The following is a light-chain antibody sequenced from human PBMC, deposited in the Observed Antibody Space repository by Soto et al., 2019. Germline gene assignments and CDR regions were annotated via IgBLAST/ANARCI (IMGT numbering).Light chain of an antibody. CDR1: QSVSSN. CDR2: GAS. J-gene: IGKJ5*01. V-gene: IGKV3-15*01. CDR3: QKYNNWTPSIP. Sequence: EIVVAQSPATLSVAPGERATLSCRASQSVSSNLAWYQQKPGQAPRLLIYGASIRATGIPARFSGSGSGTEFTLTISRLQSEDFAVYYCQKYNNWTPSIPFGQGPRLEIK.